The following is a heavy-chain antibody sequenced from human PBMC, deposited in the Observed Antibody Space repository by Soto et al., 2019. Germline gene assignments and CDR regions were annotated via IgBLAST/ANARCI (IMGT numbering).Heavy chain of an antibody. J-gene: IGHJ4*02. CDR1: GYTFTRSG. Sequence: ASVKVSCKASGYTFTRSGISWVRQAPGQGLEWLGWINPDNGNTNYAHHLQGRVTMTTDTSTSTAYMELRSLRSDDTAVYYCARDQTYYYDSSGYPQIDYWGQGTLVTVSS. CDR2: INPDNGNT. CDR3: ARDQTYYYDSSGYPQIDY. D-gene: IGHD3-22*01. V-gene: IGHV1-18*01.